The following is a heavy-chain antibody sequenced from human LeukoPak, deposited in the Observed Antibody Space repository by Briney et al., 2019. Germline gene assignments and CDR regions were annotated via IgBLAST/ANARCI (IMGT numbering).Heavy chain of an antibody. J-gene: IGHJ6*04. V-gene: IGHV4-31*03. Sequence: SQTLSLTCTVSGGSISSGGYYWSWIRQHPGKGLEWIGYFYYSGSTYYNPSLKSRVTISVDTSKNQFSLKLSSVTAADTAVYYCARGGAYSSGWYVEGYYYYGMDVWGKGTTVTVSS. CDR2: FYYSGST. D-gene: IGHD6-19*01. CDR3: ARGGAYSSGWYVEGYYYYGMDV. CDR1: GGSISSGGYY.